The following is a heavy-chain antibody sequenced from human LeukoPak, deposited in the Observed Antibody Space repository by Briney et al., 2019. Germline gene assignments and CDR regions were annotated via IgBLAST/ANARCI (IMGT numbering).Heavy chain of an antibody. Sequence: GRSLRLSCVASGFSVDDYAMDWVRQPPGEGLEWVSEVSWDGNNIGYADSVKGRFTISRDNAKNSLYLQMNSLRAEDTALYYCGKSTVGRYNYYMDVWGKGTTVTVSS. J-gene: IGHJ6*03. CDR2: VSWDGNNI. CDR1: GFSVDDYA. D-gene: IGHD3-10*01. V-gene: IGHV3-9*01. CDR3: GKSTVGRYNYYMDV.